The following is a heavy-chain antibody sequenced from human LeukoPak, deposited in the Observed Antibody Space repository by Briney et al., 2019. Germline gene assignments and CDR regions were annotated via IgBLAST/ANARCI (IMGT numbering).Heavy chain of an antibody. CDR3: ARDRVDSSGYYYYYGIDV. CDR1: GGSISSGGYF. J-gene: IGHJ6*02. D-gene: IGHD3-22*01. V-gene: IGHV4-61*02. Sequence: SETLSLTGAVSGGSISSGGYFWSWIRQPAGKGLEWIGRLYTSGSTNYNPSLKSRLTMSADTSKNQFSLNLRSVTAADTAIYYCARDRVDSSGYYYYYGIDVWGQGTAVTVSS. CDR2: LYTSGST.